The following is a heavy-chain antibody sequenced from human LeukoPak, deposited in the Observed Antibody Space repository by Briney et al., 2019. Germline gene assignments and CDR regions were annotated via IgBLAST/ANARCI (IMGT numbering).Heavy chain of an antibody. V-gene: IGHV3-7*01. Sequence: GGSLRLSCAASGLTFTAFWMSWVRQTPENGLEFVANINRDSSEKNDVDSVKGRFTISRDNAKKSLFLELNSLRADDTAVFYCARDPGSSAFDLWGQGSLVTVST. D-gene: IGHD1-14*01. CDR2: INRDSSEK. CDR1: GLTFTAFW. CDR3: ARDPGSSAFDL. J-gene: IGHJ4*02.